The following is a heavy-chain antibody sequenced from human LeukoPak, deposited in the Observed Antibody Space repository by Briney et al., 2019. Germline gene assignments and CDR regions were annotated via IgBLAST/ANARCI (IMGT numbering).Heavy chain of an antibody. J-gene: IGHJ4*02. D-gene: IGHD1-26*01. CDR3: MRTMGVTPFDN. CDR1: GFIFSNYW. CDR2: IKPDGSEK. Sequence: GGSLRLSCTASGFIFSNYWMSWVRQAPGKGLEWVANIKPDGSEKFYVDSVKGRFTISRDNAESSLHLQMNSLRAEDTSVYFCMRTMGVTPFDNWGQGTLVTVSS. V-gene: IGHV3-7*01.